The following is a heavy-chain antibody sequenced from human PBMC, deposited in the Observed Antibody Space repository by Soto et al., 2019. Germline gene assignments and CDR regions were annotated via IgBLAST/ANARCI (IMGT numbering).Heavy chain of an antibody. CDR3: AKEYRGRIWYYYGMDV. J-gene: IGHJ6*02. CDR2: ISGSGGST. D-gene: IGHD5-12*01. Sequence: PWGSLRLSCAASGFPFSSYAMSWVRQAPGKGLEWVSAISGSGGSTYYADSVKGRFTISRDNSKNTLYLQRNSLRAEDTAVYYCAKEYRGRIWYYYGMDVWGQGTTVTVSS. CDR1: GFPFSSYA. V-gene: IGHV3-23*01.